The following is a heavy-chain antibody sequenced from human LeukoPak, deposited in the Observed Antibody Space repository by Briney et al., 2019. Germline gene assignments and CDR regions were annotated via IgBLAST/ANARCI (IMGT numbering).Heavy chain of an antibody. D-gene: IGHD3-22*01. CDR3: ARQAHNYDSSGYYPY. CDR2: IIPIIGIA. CDR1: AATFASYA. J-gene: IGHJ4*02. V-gene: IGHV1-69*04. Sequence: SVRFACRACAATFASYAITWVRQAPGKGLEWMGRIIPIIGIANYAQKFQGRVTITADKSTSTAYMELSSLRCEDTAVYYFARQAHNYDSSGYYPYWGQGTLVTVSS.